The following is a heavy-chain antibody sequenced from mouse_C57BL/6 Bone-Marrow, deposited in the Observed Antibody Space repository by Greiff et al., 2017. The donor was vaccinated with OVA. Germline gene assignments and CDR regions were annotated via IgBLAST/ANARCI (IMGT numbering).Heavy chain of an antibody. CDR3: ARPLGPDWYFDV. D-gene: IGHD4-1*01. CDR1: GFTFSDYY. V-gene: IGHV5-12*01. J-gene: IGHJ1*03. CDR2: ISNGGGST. Sequence: EVKVEESGGGLVQPGGSLKLSCAASGFTFSDYYMYWVRQTPEKRLEWVAYISNGGGSTYYPDTVKSPFTISRDNAKNTLYLQMSRLKSEDTAMYYCARPLGPDWYFDVWGTGTTVTVSS.